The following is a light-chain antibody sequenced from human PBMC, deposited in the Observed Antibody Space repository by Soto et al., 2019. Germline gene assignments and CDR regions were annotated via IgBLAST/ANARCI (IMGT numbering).Light chain of an antibody. J-gene: IGKJ2*01. CDR1: QSISNW. CDR2: DAS. CDR3: QQYNRYPGT. V-gene: IGKV1-5*01. Sequence: DIQMTQSPSTLSASVGDRVTITCRASQSISNWLAWYQQKLGKAPKLLIYDASTLESGVPSRFSGSGSGTEFTLTISSLQPDDFATYYCQQYNRYPGTFGQGTKLETK.